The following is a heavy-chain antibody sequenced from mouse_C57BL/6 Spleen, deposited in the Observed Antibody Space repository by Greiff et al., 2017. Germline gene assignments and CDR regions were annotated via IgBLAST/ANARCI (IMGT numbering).Heavy chain of an antibody. CDR1: GYSITSGYY. D-gene: IGHD2-14*01. V-gene: IGHV3-6*01. CDR3: ARRYPGYFDV. J-gene: IGHJ1*03. CDR2: ISYDGSN. Sequence: EVKLQESGPGLVKPSQSLSLTCSVTGYSITSGYYWNWIRQFPGNKLEWMGYISYDGSNNYNPSLKNRISITRDTSKNQFFLKLNSVTTEDTATYYCARRYPGYFDVWGTGTTVTVSS.